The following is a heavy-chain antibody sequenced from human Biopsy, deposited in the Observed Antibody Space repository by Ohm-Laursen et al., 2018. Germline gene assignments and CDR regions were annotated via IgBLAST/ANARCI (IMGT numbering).Heavy chain of an antibody. Sequence: TLSLTCTVSGGSFTGHYWSWIRQPPGKGLEWIGHISCTGYTSYNASLKSRVTISVDTSRIHFSLRLSSLTAADTAVYYCARGSNDFGGLYFPRWGQGTLLTVSS. CDR2: ISCTGYT. CDR1: GGSFTGHY. D-gene: IGHD4-23*01. CDR3: ARGSNDFGGLYFPR. J-gene: IGHJ4*02. V-gene: IGHV4-59*11.